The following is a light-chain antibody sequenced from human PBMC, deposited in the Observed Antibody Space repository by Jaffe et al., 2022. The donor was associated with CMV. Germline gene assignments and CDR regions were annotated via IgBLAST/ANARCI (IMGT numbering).Light chain of an antibody. Sequence: DIVMTQSPESLTVSLGERATISCTASQSVLFSSNNKNYLSWYQQKPGQPPKLLISWASSRESGVPDRFSGSGSGTDFTLTITSLQAEDVAVYYCQQHYADPPYTFGQGTKLEIK. V-gene: IGKV4-1*01. CDR1: QSVLFSSNNKNY. CDR2: WAS. J-gene: IGKJ2*01. CDR3: QQHYADPPYT.